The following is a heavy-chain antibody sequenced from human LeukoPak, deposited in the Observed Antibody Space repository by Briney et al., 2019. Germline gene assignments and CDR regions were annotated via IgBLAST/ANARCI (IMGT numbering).Heavy chain of an antibody. D-gene: IGHD3-22*01. CDR2: IYYSGST. CDR1: GGSISSYY. Sequence: SETLSLTCTVSGGSISSYYWSWIRQPPGKGLEWIGYIYYSGSTNYNPSLKSRVTISVDKSKNQFSLKLSSVTAADTAVYYCATKSSGYYYVDSEYFQHWGQGTLVTVSS. V-gene: IGHV4-59*12. J-gene: IGHJ1*01. CDR3: ATKSSGYYYVDSEYFQH.